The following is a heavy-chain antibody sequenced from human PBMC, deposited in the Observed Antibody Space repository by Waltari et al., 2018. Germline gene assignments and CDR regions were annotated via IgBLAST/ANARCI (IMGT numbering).Heavy chain of an antibody. V-gene: IGHV3-7*01. J-gene: IGHJ4*02. Sequence: EVQLVESGGGLVQPGGSLRLSCVASGFTFSSYWRNWVRQAPGKGLEWGANIKQDGSEKYFVDSVKCRFTLSRDNAKNSLFLQMNSLRAEDTAVYYCATSRTFDYWGQGTLVTVSS. D-gene: IGHD2-2*01. CDR2: IKQDGSEK. CDR1: GFTFSSYW. CDR3: ATSRTFDY.